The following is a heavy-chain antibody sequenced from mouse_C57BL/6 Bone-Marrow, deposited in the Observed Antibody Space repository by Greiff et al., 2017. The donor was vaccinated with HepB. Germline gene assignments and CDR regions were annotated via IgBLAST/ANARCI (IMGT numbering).Heavy chain of an antibody. D-gene: IGHD1-1*01. Sequence: DVMLVESGGDLVKPGGSLKLSCAASGFTFSSYGMSWVRQTPDKRLEWVATISSGGSYTYYPDSVKGRFTISRDNAKNTLYLQMSSLKSEDTAMYYCARGLRWNYWGQGTTLTVSS. CDR3: ARGLRWNY. CDR2: ISSGGSYT. V-gene: IGHV5-6*02. J-gene: IGHJ2*01. CDR1: GFTFSSYG.